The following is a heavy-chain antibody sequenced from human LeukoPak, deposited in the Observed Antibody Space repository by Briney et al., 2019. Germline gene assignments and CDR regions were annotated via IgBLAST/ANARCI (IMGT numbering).Heavy chain of an antibody. D-gene: IGHD1-26*01. CDR3: ARDTYGGSYFPLPY. CDR2: LSPKSGAT. V-gene: IGHV1-2*02. J-gene: IGHJ4*02. Sequence: ASVKVSCKASGYTFSGYYIHWVRQAPGQGLEWMGWLSPKSGATKYAQKFQGRVTLTRDLSLSTAYMDLNSLTSDDTAVYYCARDTYGGSYFPLPYWGQGTLVTVFS. CDR1: GYTFSGYY.